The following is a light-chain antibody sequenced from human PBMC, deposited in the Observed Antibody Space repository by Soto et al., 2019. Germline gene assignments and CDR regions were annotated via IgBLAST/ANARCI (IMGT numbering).Light chain of an antibody. CDR3: SSYASSSTLV. Sequence: QSALTQPASVSGSPVQSITIACTGTSSDVGGYNSVSWYQQHPGKVPKLIIYDVNNRPSGVSWRFSGSKSGNTASLTVSGLQAEDEADYYCSSYASSSTLVFGGGTKLTVL. CDR2: DVN. J-gene: IGLJ2*01. CDR1: SSDVGGYNS. V-gene: IGLV2-14*03.